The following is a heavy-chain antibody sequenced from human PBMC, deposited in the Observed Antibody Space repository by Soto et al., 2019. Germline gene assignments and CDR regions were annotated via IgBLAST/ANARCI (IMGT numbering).Heavy chain of an antibody. V-gene: IGHV4-59*01. Sequence: LEILSLTCTVSGGSISSYYLSWIRQPPGKGLEWIGYIYYSGSTNYNPSLKSRVTISVDTSKNQFSLKLSSVTAADTAVYYCARELGYCSSTSCHQKYFDYWGQGTLVTVSS. CDR3: ARELGYCSSTSCHQKYFDY. J-gene: IGHJ4*02. CDR1: GGSISSYY. CDR2: IYYSGST. D-gene: IGHD2-2*01.